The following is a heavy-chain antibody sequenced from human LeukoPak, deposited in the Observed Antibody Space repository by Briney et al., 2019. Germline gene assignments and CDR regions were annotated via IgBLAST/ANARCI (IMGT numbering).Heavy chain of an antibody. J-gene: IGHJ4*02. CDR2: IRANTYGGTT. V-gene: IGHV3-49*03. CDR3: ARADYGGNAGGF. CDR1: GFTFGDYA. Sequence: GGSRRLSCTAPGFTFGDYAMSWFRQAPGKGLEWVGFIRANTYGGTTQYAASVNDRFTISRDDAKSNAYLQMNSLKAEDTAVYYCARADYGGNAGGFWGQGTLLIVSS. D-gene: IGHD4-23*01.